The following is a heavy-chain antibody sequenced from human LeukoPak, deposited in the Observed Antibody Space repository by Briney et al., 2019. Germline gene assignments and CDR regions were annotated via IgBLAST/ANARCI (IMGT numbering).Heavy chain of an antibody. CDR2: IRYDGSNK. V-gene: IGHV3-30*02. Sequence: GGSLRLSYAASGFTFSTYDMHWVRQAPGKGLEWVAFIRYDGSNKYYADSVKGRFTISRDNSKNTLYLQMNSLRAEDTAVYYCARDYYDSSGYYYFDYWGQGTLVTVSS. D-gene: IGHD3-22*01. CDR3: ARDYYDSSGYYYFDY. CDR1: GFTFSTYD. J-gene: IGHJ4*02.